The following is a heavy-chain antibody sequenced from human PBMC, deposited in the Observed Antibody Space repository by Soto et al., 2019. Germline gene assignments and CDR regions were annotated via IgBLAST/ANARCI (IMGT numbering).Heavy chain of an antibody. CDR1: GGSISSSSYY. CDR2: IYYSGST. CDR3: ARAAMITFGGVIANNWFDP. D-gene: IGHD3-16*02. Sequence: SETLSLTCTVSGGSISSSSYYWGWIRQPPGKGLEWIGSIYYSGSTYYNPSLKSRVTISVDTSKNQFSLKLSSVTAADTAVYYCARAAMITFGGVIANNWFDPWGQGTRVTVSS. V-gene: IGHV4-39*01. J-gene: IGHJ5*02.